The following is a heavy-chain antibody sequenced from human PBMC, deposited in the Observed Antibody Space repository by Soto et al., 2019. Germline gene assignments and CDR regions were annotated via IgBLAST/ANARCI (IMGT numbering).Heavy chain of an antibody. CDR3: ARARGSSGWYNYYYYYGMDV. Sequence: NPSETLSLTCTVSGGSISSYYWSWIRQPAGKGLEWIGYIYYSGSTYYNPSLKSRVTISVDTSKNQFSLKLSSVTAADTAVYYCARARGSSGWYNYYYYYGMDVWGQGTTVT. D-gene: IGHD6-19*01. V-gene: IGHV4-59*06. CDR2: IYYSGST. CDR1: GGSISSYY. J-gene: IGHJ6*02.